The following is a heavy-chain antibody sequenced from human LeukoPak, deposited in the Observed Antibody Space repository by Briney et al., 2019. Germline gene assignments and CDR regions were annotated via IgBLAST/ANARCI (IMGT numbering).Heavy chain of an antibody. Sequence: SETLSLTCVVSGYSISNDYYWGWIRHPPGKGLEWIGIIYHSGGSYYNPSLKSRATILVDTSKNQFSLKLSLVTAADTAVYYCAKAGTTGIHHWFDPWGQGKLVTVSS. J-gene: IGHJ5*02. D-gene: IGHD1-1*01. CDR1: GYSISNDYY. CDR3: AKAGTTGIHHWFDP. CDR2: IYHSGGS. V-gene: IGHV4-38-2*01.